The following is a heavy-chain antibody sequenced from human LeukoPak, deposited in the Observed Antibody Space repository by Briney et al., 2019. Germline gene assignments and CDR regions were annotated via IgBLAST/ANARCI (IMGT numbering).Heavy chain of an antibody. V-gene: IGHV1-2*02. Sequence: GASVKVSCKASGYTFTGYYMHWVRQAPGQGLEWMGWINPNSGVTNYAQRFQGRVTMTRDTSITTAYMELSRLTSDDTAVYYCAKVAPGPFHYWGQGTLVTVSS. CDR1: GYTFTGYY. CDR2: INPNSGVT. J-gene: IGHJ4*02. CDR3: AKVAPGPFHY.